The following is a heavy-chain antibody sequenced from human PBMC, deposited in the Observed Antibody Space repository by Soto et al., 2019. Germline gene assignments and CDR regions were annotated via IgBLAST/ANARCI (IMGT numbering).Heavy chain of an antibody. CDR1: GYTFTSYG. D-gene: IGHD1-7*01. J-gene: IGHJ4*02. Sequence: ASVKVSCKASGYTFTSYGISCVRQAPGQGLEWMGWINSNTGGTNYAQKFQGRVTMTRDTPISTAYMELSRLTSDDTAVYHCARESVVTGTHHFDYWGQGTLVTVSS. V-gene: IGHV1-2*02. CDR2: INSNTGGT. CDR3: ARESVVTGTHHFDY.